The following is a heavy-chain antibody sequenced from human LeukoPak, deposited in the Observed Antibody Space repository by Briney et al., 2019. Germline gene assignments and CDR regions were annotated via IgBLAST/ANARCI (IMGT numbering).Heavy chain of an antibody. D-gene: IGHD2-2*01. V-gene: IGHV3-9*01. CDR2: LSWNSDTI. J-gene: IGHJ6*03. CDR1: GFTFDDYA. CDR3: ARDHSYCSSTSCRTYYYYYMDV. Sequence: PGGSLRLSCAASGFTFDDYAMHWVRQVPGKGLEWVSGLSWNSDTIGYADSVKGRFAISRDNAKNSLYLQMNSLRAEDTALYYCARDHSYCSSTSCRTYYYYYMDVWGKGTTVTVSS.